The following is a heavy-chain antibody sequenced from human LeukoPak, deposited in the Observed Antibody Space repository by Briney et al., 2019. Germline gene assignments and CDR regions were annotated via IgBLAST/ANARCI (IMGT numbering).Heavy chain of an antibody. CDR1: GYTFTAYY. J-gene: IGHJ4*02. D-gene: IGHD2-2*01. CDR3: ATGGRLVPAAMWFDY. V-gene: IGHV1-2*02. Sequence: ASVKVSCKPSGYTFTAYYIHWMRQAPGQGLEWMGWINPKSGGRSYAQRFQGRVTMTRDTSISTAYMELSRLRSDDTAVYYCATGGRLVPAAMWFDYWGQGTLVTVSS. CDR2: INPKSGGR.